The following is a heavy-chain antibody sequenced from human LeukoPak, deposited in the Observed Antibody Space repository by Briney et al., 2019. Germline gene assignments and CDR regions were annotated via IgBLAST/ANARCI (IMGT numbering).Heavy chain of an antibody. CDR1: GYTLTELS. J-gene: IGHJ4*02. Sequence: ASVKVSCKVSGYTLTELSMHWVRQAPGKGLEWMGGFYPEDGETIYAQKFRGRVTMTEDTSTDTAYMELSSLRSEDTAVYYCATAGIAAAGTLDYWGQGTLVTVSS. CDR3: ATAGIAAAGTLDY. CDR2: FYPEDGET. V-gene: IGHV1-24*01. D-gene: IGHD6-13*01.